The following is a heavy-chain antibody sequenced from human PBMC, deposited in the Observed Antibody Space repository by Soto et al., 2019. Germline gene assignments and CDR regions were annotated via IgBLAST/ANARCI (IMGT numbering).Heavy chain of an antibody. D-gene: IGHD4-17*01. Sequence: EVRLWSLGEAWSSLGSLRLSCAASGVTVGNNYMSWVRQAPGKGLEWVSVTYSGGDTRYADSVKGRFTMSRDSTKNTVYLQMDSLRAEDTAVYFCARNVPVTALGYWGQGSLVTVSS. CDR2: TYSGGDT. J-gene: IGHJ4*02. CDR1: GVTVGNNY. V-gene: IGHV3-66*01. CDR3: ARNVPVTALGY.